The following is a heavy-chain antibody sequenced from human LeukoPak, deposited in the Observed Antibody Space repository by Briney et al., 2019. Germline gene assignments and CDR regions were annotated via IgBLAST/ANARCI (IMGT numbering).Heavy chain of an antibody. Sequence: SETLSLTCTVSGGSISSYYWSWIRQPPGKGLEWIGEINHSGSTNYNPSLKSRVTISVDTSKNQFSLKLSSVTAADTAVYYCAKVRYNWNDVGDFDYWGQGTLVTVSS. CDR3: AKVRYNWNDVGDFDY. V-gene: IGHV4-34*01. J-gene: IGHJ4*02. CDR2: INHSGST. CDR1: GGSISSYY. D-gene: IGHD1-1*01.